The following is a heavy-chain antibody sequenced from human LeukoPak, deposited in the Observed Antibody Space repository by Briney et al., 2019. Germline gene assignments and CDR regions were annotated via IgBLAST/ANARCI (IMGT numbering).Heavy chain of an antibody. D-gene: IGHD6-13*01. CDR1: GFNFRDDW. Sequence: GGSLRLSCGASGFNFRDDWMHWVRQAPGKGLVWLSGIKVNGDDIGYADSVRGRFTISRDNSNNTLHLQMDSLRAEDTAVYYCTKGEVAAGSSSWFDPWGQGTLVSVSS. J-gene: IGHJ5*02. CDR2: IKVNGDDI. CDR3: TKGEVAAGSSSWFDP. V-gene: IGHV3-74*01.